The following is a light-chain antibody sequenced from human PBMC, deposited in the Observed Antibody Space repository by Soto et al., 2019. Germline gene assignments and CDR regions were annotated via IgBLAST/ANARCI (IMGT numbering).Light chain of an antibody. CDR3: SSYTSSSTLYV. V-gene: IGLV2-14*01. Sequence: QSVLTQPASVSGSPGQSIAISCTGTSSDVGGYNYVSWYQQHPGKAPKLMIYEVSNRPSGVSNRFSGSKSGNTASLTISGLQAEDGADYYCSSYTSSSTLYVLGTGTKVTVL. CDR1: SSDVGGYNY. J-gene: IGLJ1*01. CDR2: EVS.